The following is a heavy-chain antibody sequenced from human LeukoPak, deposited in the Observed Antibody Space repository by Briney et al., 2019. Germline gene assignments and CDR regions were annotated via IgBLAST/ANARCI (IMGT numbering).Heavy chain of an antibody. CDR1: GYTFTNYY. Sequence: ASVKVSCKASGYTFTNYYIHWVRQAPGQGLEWMGLINPGGGNTNYAQNFQGRVTMTRDMSTSTVYMELSSLRSEDTAVYYCARGAVGATKGWFDPWGQGTLVTVSS. D-gene: IGHD1-26*01. CDR3: ARGAVGATKGWFDP. J-gene: IGHJ5*02. V-gene: IGHV1-46*01. CDR2: INPGGGNT.